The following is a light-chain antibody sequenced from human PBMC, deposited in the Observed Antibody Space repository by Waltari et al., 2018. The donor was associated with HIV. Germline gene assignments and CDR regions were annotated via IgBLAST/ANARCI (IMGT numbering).Light chain of an antibody. CDR3: QSYDSGLSGSTV. Sequence: QSVLTQPPSVSGAPGQMVTISCTGSSPNIGAGYAVHWYQQLPGTAPKPLIYPTTPRPAGVPVRFFGSRSGTSASLAITGLQAEYEADYYCQSYDSGLSGSTVFGGGTKLTVL. CDR2: PTT. J-gene: IGLJ2*01. V-gene: IGLV1-40*01. CDR1: SPNIGAGYA.